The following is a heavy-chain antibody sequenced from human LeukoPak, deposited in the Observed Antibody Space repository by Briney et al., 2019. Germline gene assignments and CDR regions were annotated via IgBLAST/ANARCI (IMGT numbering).Heavy chain of an antibody. J-gene: IGHJ5*02. V-gene: IGHV3-74*01. Sequence: PGGSLRLSCAASGFTFSSYWMHWVRQAPGKGLVWVSRIKTDGSSTSYADSVKGRFTISRDNAKNTLYLQMNSLRAEDTAVYHCARGGDSSGYYVWFDPWGQGTLVTVSS. CDR3: ARGGDSSGYYVWFDP. CDR1: GFTFSSYW. CDR2: IKTDGSST. D-gene: IGHD3-22*01.